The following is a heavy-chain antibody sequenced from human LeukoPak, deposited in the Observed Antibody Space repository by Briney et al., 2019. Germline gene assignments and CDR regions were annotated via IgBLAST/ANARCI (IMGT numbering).Heavy chain of an antibody. CDR1: GFTFSSYD. CDR2: IGTAADT. CDR3: ARDPCGGDCYSFDY. V-gene: IGHV3-13*04. J-gene: IGHJ4*02. D-gene: IGHD2-21*02. Sequence: GGSLRLSCAASGFTFSSYDMHWVRQVTGKGLEWVSAIGTAADTFYSGSVKGRFTISRDNSKNTLYLQMNSLRAEDTAVYYCARDPCGGDCYSFDYWGQGTLVTVSS.